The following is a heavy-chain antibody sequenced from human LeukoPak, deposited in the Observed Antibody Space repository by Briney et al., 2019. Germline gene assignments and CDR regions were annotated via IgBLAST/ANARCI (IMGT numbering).Heavy chain of an antibody. V-gene: IGHV3-30*18. J-gene: IGHJ4*02. CDR2: ISYDGSNK. CDR1: GFTFSSYG. D-gene: IGHD5-18*01. CDR3: AKDRGYSYGCIDY. Sequence: PGGSLRLSCAASGFTFSSYGMHWVRQALGKGLEWVAVISYDGSNKYYADSVKGRFTISRDNSKNTLYLQMNSLRAEDTAVYYCAKDRGYSYGCIDYWGQGTLVTVSS.